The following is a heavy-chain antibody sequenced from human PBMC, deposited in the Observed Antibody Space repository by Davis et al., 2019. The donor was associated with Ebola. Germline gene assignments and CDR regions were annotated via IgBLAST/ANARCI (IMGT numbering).Heavy chain of an antibody. CDR2: IKQDGSEK. J-gene: IGHJ6*02. CDR1: GFTFSSYW. V-gene: IGHV3-7*03. CDR3: ARVTVTTFYYYYGMDV. D-gene: IGHD4-17*01. Sequence: PGGSLRLSCAASGFTFSSYWMSWVRQAPGKGLEWVANIKQDGSEKYYVDSVKGRFTISRDNAKNSLYLQMNSLRAEDTAVYYCARVTVTTFYYYYGMDVWGQGTTVTVSS.